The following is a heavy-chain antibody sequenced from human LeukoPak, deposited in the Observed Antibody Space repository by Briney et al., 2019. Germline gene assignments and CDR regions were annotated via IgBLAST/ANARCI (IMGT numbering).Heavy chain of an antibody. V-gene: IGHV3-30*03. CDR1: GFTFSSYG. J-gene: IGHJ6*02. CDR2: ISYDGSNK. D-gene: IGHD3-16*01. CDR3: NRALSYYGMDV. Sequence: GGSLRLSCAASGFTFSSYGMHWVRQAPGKGLEWVAVISYDGSNKYYADSVKGRFTISRDNSKNTLYLQMNSLRAEDTAVYYCNRALSYYGMDVWGQGTAVTVSS.